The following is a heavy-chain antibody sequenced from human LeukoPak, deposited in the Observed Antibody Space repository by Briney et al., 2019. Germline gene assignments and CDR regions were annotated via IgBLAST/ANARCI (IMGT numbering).Heavy chain of an antibody. CDR1: GGSISRYY. CDR2: IYYSGST. V-gene: IGHV4-59*01. CDR3: YMDV. J-gene: IGHJ6*03. Sequence: SETLSLTCTVSGGSISRYYWSWIRQPPGKGLEWIGYIYYSGSTDYNPSLKSRVTISVDTSKNQFSLKLSSVTAADTAVYYYYMDVWGKGTTVTVSS.